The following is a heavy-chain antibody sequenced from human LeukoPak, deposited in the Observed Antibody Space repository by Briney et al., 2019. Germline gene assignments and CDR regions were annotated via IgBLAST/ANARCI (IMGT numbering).Heavy chain of an antibody. D-gene: IGHD3-3*01. Sequence: GGSLRLSCAASGFTFSSYAMSWVRQAPGKGLEWVSTIVSSGSSTYYADSVKGRFTISRDNSKNTLYLQMNSLRAEDTAVYYCARRFGVVTYFDYWGQGTLVTVSS. CDR3: ARRFGVVTYFDY. J-gene: IGHJ4*02. V-gene: IGHV3-23*01. CDR2: IVSSGSST. CDR1: GFTFSSYA.